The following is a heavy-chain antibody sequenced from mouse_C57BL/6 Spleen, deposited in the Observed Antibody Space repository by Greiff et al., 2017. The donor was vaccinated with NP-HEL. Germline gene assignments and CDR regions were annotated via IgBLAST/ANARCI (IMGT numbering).Heavy chain of an antibody. J-gene: IGHJ1*03. CDR3: ARTYGSSYGYFDV. Sequence: VQLQQPGAELVMPGASVRLSCKASGYTFTSYWMHWVKQRPGQGLEWIGEIVPSDSYTNYNQKFKGKSTLTIDKSSSTAYMQLSSLTSEDSAVYYCARTYGSSYGYFDVWGTGTTVTVSS. CDR1: GYTFTSYW. D-gene: IGHD1-1*01. V-gene: IGHV1-69*01. CDR2: IVPSDSYT.